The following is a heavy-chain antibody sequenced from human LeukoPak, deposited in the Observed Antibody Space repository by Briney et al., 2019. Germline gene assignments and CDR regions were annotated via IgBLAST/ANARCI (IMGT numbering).Heavy chain of an antibody. D-gene: IGHD6-13*01. CDR3: ARQLILPASVYWFDP. V-gene: IGHV1-18*01. CDR1: GYTFTSYG. CDR2: ISGYNGNT. J-gene: IGHJ5*02. Sequence: ASVKVSCKASGYTFTSYGISWVRQAPGQGLEWMGWISGYNGNTKYGQKFQGRVTMTTDTSASTAYMELRSLRSDDTAVYYRARQLILPASVYWFDPWGQGTLVTVSS.